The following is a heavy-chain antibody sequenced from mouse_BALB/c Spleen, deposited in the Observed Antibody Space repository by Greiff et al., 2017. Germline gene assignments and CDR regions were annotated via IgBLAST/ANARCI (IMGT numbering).Heavy chain of an antibody. J-gene: IGHJ4*01. CDR2: ISSGGST. D-gene: IGHD2-14*01. Sequence: EVMLVESGGGLVKPGGSLKLSCAASGFTFSSYAMSWVRQTPEKRLEWVASISSGGSTYYPDSVKGRFTISRDNARNILYLQMSSLRSEDTAMYYCARGYVYDAMDYWGQGTSVTVSS. CDR1: GFTFSSYA. V-gene: IGHV5-6-5*01. CDR3: ARGYVYDAMDY.